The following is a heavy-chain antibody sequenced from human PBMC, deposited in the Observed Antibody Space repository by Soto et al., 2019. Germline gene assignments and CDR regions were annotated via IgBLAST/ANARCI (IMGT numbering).Heavy chain of an antibody. V-gene: IGHV3-23*01. CDR3: AKVAGTTYYYYYGMDV. CDR1: GLTFSIYA. Sequence: EVLLLESGGGLVQPGGSLRLSCAASGLTFSIYAMSWVRQAPGKGLEWVSAISGSGENTYYADSVEGRFTISRDNSKNTLYLQMNSLRAEDTAIYYCAKVAGTTYYYYYGMDVWGQGTTVTVSS. J-gene: IGHJ6*02. D-gene: IGHD1-1*01. CDR2: ISGSGENT.